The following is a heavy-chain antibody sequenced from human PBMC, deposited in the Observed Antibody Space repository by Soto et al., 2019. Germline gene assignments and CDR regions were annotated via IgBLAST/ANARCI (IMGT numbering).Heavy chain of an antibody. J-gene: IGHJ6*03. CDR3: ADAITMVRGVYYYMDV. V-gene: IGHV3-23*01. D-gene: IGHD3-10*01. Sequence: GGSVRLSCAASGFTFSSYAMSWVRQAPGKGLEWVSAISGSGGSTYYADSVKGRFTISRDNSKNTLYLQMNSLRAEDTAVYYCADAITMVRGVYYYMDVWGKGTTVTVSS. CDR1: GFTFSSYA. CDR2: ISGSGGST.